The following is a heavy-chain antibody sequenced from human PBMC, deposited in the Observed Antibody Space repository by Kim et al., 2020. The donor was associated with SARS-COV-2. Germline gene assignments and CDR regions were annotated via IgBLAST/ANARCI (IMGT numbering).Heavy chain of an antibody. D-gene: IGHD3-22*01. CDR1: GYTFTSYG. J-gene: IGHJ4*02. CDR3: ARGTPSGYYYDSSGYHTFRYFDY. Sequence: ASVKVSCKASGYTFTSYGISWVRQAPGQGLEWMGWISAYNGNTNYAQKLQGRVTMTTDTSTSTAYMELRSLRSDDTAVYYCARGTPSGYYYDSSGYHTFRYFDYWGQGTLVTVSS. CDR2: ISAYNGNT. V-gene: IGHV1-18*01.